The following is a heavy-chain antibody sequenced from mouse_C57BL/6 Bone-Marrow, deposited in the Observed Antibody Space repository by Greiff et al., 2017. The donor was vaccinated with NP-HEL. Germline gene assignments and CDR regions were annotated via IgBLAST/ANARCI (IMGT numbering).Heavy chain of an antibody. CDR3: ASDELGVRRRIPYYDAMDY. Sequence: VQLHQPGAELVKPGASVKLSCKASGYTFTSYGMNWVKQRPGQGLEWIGMIHPNSGSTNYNEKFKSKATLTVAKSSSTAYMKLSSLTSEDSAVYYCASDELGVRRRIPYYDAMDYWGQGTTVTVSS. J-gene: IGHJ4*01. V-gene: IGHV1-64*01. CDR1: GYTFTSYG. D-gene: IGHD4-1*01. CDR2: IHPNSGST.